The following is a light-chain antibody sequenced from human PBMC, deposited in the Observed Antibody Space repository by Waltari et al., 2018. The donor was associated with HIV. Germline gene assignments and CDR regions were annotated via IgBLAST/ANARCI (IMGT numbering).Light chain of an antibody. Sequence: SYLLTQPPSVSVAPGQTARLTCWGDNIGGKNVHWYQQRPGQAPVLVIYSDKDRPSGIPARFSGSNSGNTATLTITRVEAGDEADYYCQVWNSDHFVFGGGTKVIVL. CDR1: NIGGKN. CDR2: SDK. CDR3: QVWNSDHFV. V-gene: IGLV3-21*02. J-gene: IGLJ1*01.